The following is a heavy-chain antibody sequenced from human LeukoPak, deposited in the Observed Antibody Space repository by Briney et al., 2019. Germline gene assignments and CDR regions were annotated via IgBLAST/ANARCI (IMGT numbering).Heavy chain of an antibody. CDR3: ASGWAMVRGVINSY. V-gene: IGHV3-21*01. Sequence: GGALRLSCAASGFTFSSYSMNWVRHAPGKGLEGVPSISSRSCYIYYADSVKGRFTISRDNAKNSLSLQLNSLRAEDTAVYYCASGWAMVRGVINSYWGQGTLVTVSS. J-gene: IGHJ4*02. D-gene: IGHD3-10*01. CDR2: ISSRSCYI. CDR1: GFTFSSYS.